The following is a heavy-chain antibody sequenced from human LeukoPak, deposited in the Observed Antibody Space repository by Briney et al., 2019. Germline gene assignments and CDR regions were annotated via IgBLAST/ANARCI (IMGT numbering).Heavy chain of an antibody. CDR2: IYTSGST. V-gene: IGHV4-4*07. CDR3: ARVNYYDSSGYYCDWFDP. J-gene: IGHJ5*02. D-gene: IGHD3-22*01. CDR1: GGSISSYY. Sequence: SETLSLTCTVSGGSISSYYWSWFRQPAGKGLEWIGRIYTSGSTNYNPSLKSRVTMSVDTSKNQFSLKLSSVTAADTAVYYCARVNYYDSSGYYCDWFDPWGQGTLVTVSS.